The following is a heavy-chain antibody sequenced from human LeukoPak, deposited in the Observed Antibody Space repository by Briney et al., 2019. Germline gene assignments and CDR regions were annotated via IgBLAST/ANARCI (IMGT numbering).Heavy chain of an antibody. CDR1: GFTFSSYA. V-gene: IGHV3-23*01. J-gene: IGHJ5*02. D-gene: IGHD6-19*01. CDR3: AKARGPEDSSGWYGYNWFDP. Sequence: PGGSLRLSCAASGFTFSSYAMSWVRQAPGKGLEWVSAISGSGGNTYYADSVKGRFTISRDNSKNTLCLQMNSLRAEDTAVYYCAKARGPEDSSGWYGYNWFDPWGQRTLVTVSS. CDR2: ISGSGGNT.